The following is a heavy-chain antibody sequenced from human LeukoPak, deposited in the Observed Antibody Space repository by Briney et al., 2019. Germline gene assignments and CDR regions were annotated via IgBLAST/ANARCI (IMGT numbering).Heavy chain of an antibody. D-gene: IGHD3-10*01. Sequence: PSETLSLTCTVSGGSISSGGYYWSWIRQPPGKGLEWIGYIYHSGSTYYNPSLKSRVTISVDRSKNQFSLKLSSVTAADTAVYYCARATKTPRSNYYGSGSHDYWGQGTLVTVSS. J-gene: IGHJ4*02. CDR1: GGSISSGGYY. CDR3: ARATKTPRSNYYGSGSHDY. CDR2: IYHSGST. V-gene: IGHV4-30-2*01.